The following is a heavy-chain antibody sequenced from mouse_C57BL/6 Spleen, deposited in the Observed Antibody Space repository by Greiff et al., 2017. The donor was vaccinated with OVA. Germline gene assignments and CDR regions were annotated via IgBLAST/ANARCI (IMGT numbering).Heavy chain of an antibody. CDR3: ARSTVVAQYAMDY. CDR1: GYTFTSYW. CDR2: IDPSDSET. J-gene: IGHJ4*01. V-gene: IGHV1-52*01. Sequence: QVQLKESGAELVRPGSSVKLSCKASGYTFTSYWMHWVKQRPIQGLEWIGNIDPSDSETHYNQKFKDKATLTVDKSSSTAYMQLSSLTSEDSAVYYCARSTVVAQYAMDYWGQGTSVTVSS. D-gene: IGHD1-1*01.